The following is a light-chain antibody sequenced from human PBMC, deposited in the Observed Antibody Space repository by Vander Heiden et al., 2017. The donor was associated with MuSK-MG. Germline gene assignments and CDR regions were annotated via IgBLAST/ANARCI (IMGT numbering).Light chain of an antibody. V-gene: IGKV4-1*01. J-gene: IGKJ5*01. CDR3: QQKYSTPPT. CDR1: QSVLYSSNNKNY. CDR2: GAS. Sequence: DIVMTQSPDSLAVSLGEGATINCKSSQSVLYSSNNKNYLAWYQKKPGQPPKLLIYGASTREAGVPDRFSGSGSGTDFTLTISSLQAEDVAVYYCQQKYSTPPTFGQGTQLEIK.